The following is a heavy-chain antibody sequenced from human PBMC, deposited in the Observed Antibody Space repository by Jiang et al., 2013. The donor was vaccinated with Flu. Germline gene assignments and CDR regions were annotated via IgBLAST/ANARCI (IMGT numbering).Heavy chain of an antibody. D-gene: IGHD4-17*01. V-gene: IGHV1-3*01. CDR3: ARQETDYGDYFH. CDR2: INADNGNT. Sequence: HWVRQAPGQRLEWMGWINADNGNTKYSQNFQGRVTITRDTSASTAYMELSSLTSEDTAVYYCARQETDYGDYFHWGQGTLVTVSS. J-gene: IGHJ4*02.